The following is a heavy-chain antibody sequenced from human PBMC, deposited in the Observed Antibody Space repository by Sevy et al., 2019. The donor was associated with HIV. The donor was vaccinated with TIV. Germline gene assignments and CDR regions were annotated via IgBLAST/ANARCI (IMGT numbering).Heavy chain of an antibody. CDR1: GFTFSSYA. J-gene: IGHJ6*03. CDR2: FSGSGGST. CDR3: AKSLGGYCSGGSCYSRLYYYYYMDV. Sequence: GGSLRLSCAASGFTFSSYAMSWVRQAPGKGLEWVSAFSGSGGSTYYADSVKGRFTISRDNSKNTLYLQMNSLRAEDTAVYYCAKSLGGYCSGGSCYSRLYYYYYMDVWGKGTTVTVS. V-gene: IGHV3-23*01. D-gene: IGHD2-15*01.